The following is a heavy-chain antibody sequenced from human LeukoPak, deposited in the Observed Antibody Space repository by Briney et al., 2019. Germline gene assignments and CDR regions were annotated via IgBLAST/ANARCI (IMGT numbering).Heavy chain of an antibody. CDR2: ISYDGSNK. CDR3: AKDIAAAEYAFDI. V-gene: IGHV3-30*18. CDR1: GLTFSSYG. D-gene: IGHD6-13*01. J-gene: IGHJ3*02. Sequence: PGGSLRLSCAASGLTFSSYGMHWVRQAPGKGLEWVAVISYDGSNKYYADSVKGRFTISRDNSKNTLYLQMNSLRAEDTALYYCAKDIAAAEYAFDIWGQGTMVTVSS.